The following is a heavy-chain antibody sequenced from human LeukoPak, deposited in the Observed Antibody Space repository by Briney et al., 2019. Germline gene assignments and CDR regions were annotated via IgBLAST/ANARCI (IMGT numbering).Heavy chain of an antibody. Sequence: PSETLSLTCAVYGGSFSGYYWSWIRQPPGKGLEWIGEINHSGSTNYNPSLKSRVTISVDTSKNQFSLKLSSVTAADTAVYYCAREHYDFWSGRLRSLEVWGQGTTVTVSS. CDR1: GGSFSGYY. CDR3: AREHYDFWSGRLRSLEV. V-gene: IGHV4-34*01. D-gene: IGHD3-3*01. CDR2: INHSGST. J-gene: IGHJ6*02.